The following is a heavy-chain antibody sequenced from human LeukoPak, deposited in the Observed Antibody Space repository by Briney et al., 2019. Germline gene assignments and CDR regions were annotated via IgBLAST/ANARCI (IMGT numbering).Heavy chain of an antibody. CDR2: IIPIFGTA. Sequence: ASVKVSCKASGGTFSSYAISWARQAPGQGLEWMGGIIPIFGTANYAQKFQGRVTITADESTSTAYMELSSLRSEDTAVYYCARGFVVVPAAYDYWGQGTLVTVSS. D-gene: IGHD2-2*01. CDR1: GGTFSSYA. V-gene: IGHV1-69*13. CDR3: ARGFVVVPAAYDY. J-gene: IGHJ4*02.